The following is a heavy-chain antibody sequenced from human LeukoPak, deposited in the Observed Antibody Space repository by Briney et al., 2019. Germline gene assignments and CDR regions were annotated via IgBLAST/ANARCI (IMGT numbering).Heavy chain of an antibody. CDR2: INHSGST. CDR3: ATSGSYRLDY. CDR1: GGSFSGYY. Sequence: KTSETLSLTCAVCGGSFSGYYWSWIRQPPGKGLEWIGEINHSGSTNYNPSLKSRVTISVDTSKNQFSLKLSSVTAADTAVYYCATSGSYRLDYWGQGTLVTVSS. V-gene: IGHV4-34*01. D-gene: IGHD1-26*01. J-gene: IGHJ4*02.